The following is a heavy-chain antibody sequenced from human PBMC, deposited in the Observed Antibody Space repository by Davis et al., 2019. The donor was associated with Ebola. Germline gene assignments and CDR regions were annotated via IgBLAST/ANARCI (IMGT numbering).Heavy chain of an antibody. Sequence: GESLKISCAAFGFTFSSYAMTWVRQAPGKGLEWVSAISGSGGTTYYAGSVKGRFTVSRDNSKKTMYLQMNSLRAEDTAVYYCARSGLSFGVVKYHYGMDVWGKGTTVTVSS. CDR2: ISGSGGTT. CDR3: ARSGLSFGVVKYHYGMDV. D-gene: IGHD3-3*01. CDR1: GFTFSSYA. V-gene: IGHV3-23*01. J-gene: IGHJ6*04.